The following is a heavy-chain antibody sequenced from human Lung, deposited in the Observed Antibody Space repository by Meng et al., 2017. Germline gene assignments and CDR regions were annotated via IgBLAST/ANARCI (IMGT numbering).Heavy chain of an antibody. CDR2: INHSGST. D-gene: IGHD4-11*01. CDR1: GGSFSDYY. V-gene: IGHV4-34*01. Sequence: QVDVQQWGEGTLKPSETLSLTCVVSGGSFSDYYWSWIRQPPGKGLEWIGEINHSGSTNYNPSLESRATISVDTSQNNLSLKLSSVTAADSAVYYCARGPTTMAHDFDYWGQGTLVTVSS. J-gene: IGHJ4*02. CDR3: ARGPTTMAHDFDY.